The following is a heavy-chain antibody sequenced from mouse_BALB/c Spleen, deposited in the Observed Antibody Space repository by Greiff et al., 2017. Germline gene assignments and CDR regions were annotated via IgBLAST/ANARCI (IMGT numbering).Heavy chain of an antibody. V-gene: IGHV1-15*01. CDR3: TRCPYRSSFDY. J-gene: IGHJ2*01. D-gene: IGHD2-14*01. Sequence: VQLQQSGAELVRPGASVTLSCKASGYTFTDYEMHWVKQTPVHGLEWIGAIDPETGGTAYNQKFKGKATLTADKSSSTAYMELRSLTSEDSAVYYCTRCPYRSSFDYWGQGTTLTVSS. CDR1: GYTFTDYE. CDR2: IDPETGGT.